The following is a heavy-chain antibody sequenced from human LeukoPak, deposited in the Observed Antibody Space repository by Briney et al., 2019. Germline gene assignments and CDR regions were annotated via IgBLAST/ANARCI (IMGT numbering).Heavy chain of an antibody. CDR2: ISASKGNT. Sequence: ASVKVSCKASGYTFTSYGISWVRQAPGQGLEWMGWISASKGNTNYAQKLQGRVTMTTDTSTTTAYMELRSLRSDDTAVYYCARVAMVRGVIDYWGQGTLVTVSS. V-gene: IGHV1-18*01. CDR3: ARVAMVRGVIDY. CDR1: GYTFTSYG. D-gene: IGHD3-10*01. J-gene: IGHJ4*02.